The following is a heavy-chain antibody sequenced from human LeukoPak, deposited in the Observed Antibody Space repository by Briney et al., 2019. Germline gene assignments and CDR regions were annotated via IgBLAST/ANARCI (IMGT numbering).Heavy chain of an antibody. D-gene: IGHD1-20*01. CDR1: GFTFSSYA. CDR2: ISGSGGST. Sequence: PGGSLRLSCAASGFTFSSYAMSWVRQAPGKGLEWVSAISGSGGSTYYADSVKGRFSISRDNSKNMLYLQMNSLRAEDTAVYYCAKDSGYNWNPEEYWGQGTLVTVSS. V-gene: IGHV3-23*01. CDR3: AKDSGYNWNPEEY. J-gene: IGHJ4*02.